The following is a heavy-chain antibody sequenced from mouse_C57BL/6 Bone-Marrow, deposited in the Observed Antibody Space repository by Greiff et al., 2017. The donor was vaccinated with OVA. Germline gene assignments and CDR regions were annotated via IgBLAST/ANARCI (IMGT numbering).Heavy chain of an antibody. CDR2: IRNKANGYTT. CDR1: GFTFTDYY. Sequence: EVQGVESGGGLVQPGGSLSLSCAASGFTFTDYYMSWVRQPPGKALEWLGFIRNKANGYTTEYSASVKGRFTISRDNSQSTLYLQMNALRAEDSATYYCARYKGPYAMDYWGQGTSVTVSS. D-gene: IGHD3-3*01. CDR3: ARYKGPYAMDY. J-gene: IGHJ4*01. V-gene: IGHV7-3*01.